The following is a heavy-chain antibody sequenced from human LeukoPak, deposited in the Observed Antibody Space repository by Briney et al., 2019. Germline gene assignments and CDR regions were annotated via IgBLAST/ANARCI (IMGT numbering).Heavy chain of an antibody. D-gene: IGHD2-15*01. V-gene: IGHV4-59*08. J-gene: IGHJ4*02. CDR2: IYYNGST. CDR3: ARRGGLYCCGGRCYHYYFDY. CDR1: GGSITSYY. Sequence: SETLSLTCSVSGGSITSYYWSWIRQPPGKGLEWIGYIYYNGSTKYSPSLKSRVTISVDTSENQFSLKLRSVTAADTAVYYCARRGGLYCCGGRCYHYYFDYWGQGTLVTVSS.